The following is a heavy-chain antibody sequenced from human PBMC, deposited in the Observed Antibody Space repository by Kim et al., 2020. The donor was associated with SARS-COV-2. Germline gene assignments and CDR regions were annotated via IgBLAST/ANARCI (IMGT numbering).Heavy chain of an antibody. J-gene: IGHJ5*02. CDR2: IHYSGST. Sequence: SETLSLTCTVSGGSISSSSYYWGWIRQPPGKGLEWIGSIHYSGSTYYNPSLKSRVTISVDTSKNQFSLKLSSVTAADTAVYYCARRGFKVVTIFGVVEDNWFDPWGQGSLVTVSS. CDR1: GGSISSSSYY. D-gene: IGHD3-3*01. CDR3: ARRGFKVVTIFGVVEDNWFDP. V-gene: IGHV4-39*01.